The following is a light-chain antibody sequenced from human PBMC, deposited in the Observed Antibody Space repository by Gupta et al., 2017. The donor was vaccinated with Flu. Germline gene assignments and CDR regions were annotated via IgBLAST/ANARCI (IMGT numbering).Light chain of an antibody. Sequence: DIQLTQSPSFLSASVGDRVTITCRASQGISSFLAWYQQKPGKAPKLLIYAASTLQSGVPSRFSGSGSGTEFTLTISSLQPEDFASYYCQQLNSYVVHFGGGTKVEIK. CDR3: QQLNSYVVH. CDR1: QGISSF. CDR2: AAS. J-gene: IGKJ4*01. V-gene: IGKV1-9*01.